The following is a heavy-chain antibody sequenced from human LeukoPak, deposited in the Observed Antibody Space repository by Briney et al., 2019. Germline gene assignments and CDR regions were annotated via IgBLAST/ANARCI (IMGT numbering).Heavy chain of an antibody. V-gene: IGHV4-39*01. D-gene: IGHD2-15*01. Sequence: SETLSLTCSVCGRSISSSSHFWGWIRQPPGKGLEWIGSIYYSGNTYYNPSLKSRVTMSVDTSKNHFSLKVTCVTAADTAMYYCARHENIVVVASATAFDYWGQGTLVTVSS. J-gene: IGHJ4*02. CDR1: GRSISSSSHF. CDR3: ARHENIVVVASATAFDY. CDR2: IYYSGNT.